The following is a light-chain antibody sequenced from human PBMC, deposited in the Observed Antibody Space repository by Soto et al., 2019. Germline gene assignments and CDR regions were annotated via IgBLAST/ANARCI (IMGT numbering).Light chain of an antibody. CDR3: SSYRTGSAFYV. CDR2: EVR. CDR1: SSDVGDYNY. J-gene: IGLJ1*01. Sequence: QPASVSGSPGQSITISCTGTSSDVGDYNYVSWYQHHPGKAPKLIIYEVRNRPSGVPNRFSGAKSGNTASLTISGLQAEDEADYYCSSYRTGSAFYVFGSGTKVTVL. V-gene: IGLV2-14*01.